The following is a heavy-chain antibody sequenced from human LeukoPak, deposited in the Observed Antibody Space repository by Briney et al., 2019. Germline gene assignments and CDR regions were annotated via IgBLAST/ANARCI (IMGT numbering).Heavy chain of an antibody. Sequence: GASVKVSCKASGYTFTGYYIHWVRQAPGQGLEWMGWINPNSGETNYARNFQGRVTLTRDTSISTAYMEVSRLTSGDTAVYYCARDVSAGGTNWFDPWGQGTLVTVSS. V-gene: IGHV1-2*02. CDR2: INPNSGET. J-gene: IGHJ5*02. CDR3: ARDVSAGGTNWFDP. CDR1: GYTFTGYY. D-gene: IGHD3-16*01.